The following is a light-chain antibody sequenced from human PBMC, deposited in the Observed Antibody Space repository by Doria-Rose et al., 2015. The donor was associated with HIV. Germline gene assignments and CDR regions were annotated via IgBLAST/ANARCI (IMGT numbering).Light chain of an antibody. CDR2: WAS. CDR3: QQYYDTPS. CDR1: QSLLYTSKHY. V-gene: IGKV4-1*01. Sequence: DIQLTQSPESLGMSLGERATLNCKSNQSLLYTSKHYLAWYQQKPGQPPQLLIYWASTRQSGVPARFSGSGSGTDFTLTISSLEAEDVAVYHCQQYYDTPSFGPGTTVDIK. J-gene: IGKJ3*01.